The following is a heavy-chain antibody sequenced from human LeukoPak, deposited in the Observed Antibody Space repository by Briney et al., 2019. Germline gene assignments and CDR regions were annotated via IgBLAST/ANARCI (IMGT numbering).Heavy chain of an antibody. CDR1: GFTFDDYD. CDR2: ISGGGGSK. D-gene: IGHD3-22*01. Sequence: GTLRRSCAGSGFTFDDYDWHWLRQAPGKGLEWFSHISGGGGSKYYADPVKGRFTIARDNSKDSLYLQMNSLSNEATALYYCAKDLYYYDSSGYPIDPWGQGTLVTVSS. CDR3: AKDLYYYDSSGYPIDP. J-gene: IGHJ5*02. V-gene: IGHV3-43*02.